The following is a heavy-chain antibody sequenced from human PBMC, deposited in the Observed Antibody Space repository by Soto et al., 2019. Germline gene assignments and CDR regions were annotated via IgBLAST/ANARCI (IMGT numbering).Heavy chain of an antibody. J-gene: IGHJ4*02. V-gene: IGHV1-3*01. CDR2: INAGNGNT. CDR1: GYSFTSYA. D-gene: IGHD1-26*01. Sequence: QVQLIQSGAEVKKPGASVKVSCKASGYSFTSYAMHWVRQAPGQRLEWMGWINAGNGNTKYSQKLQDRVTITRDTSASTAYMEPSSLRSEDTAIYYCARASVGATPMDYWGQGTLVTVSS. CDR3: ARASVGATPMDY.